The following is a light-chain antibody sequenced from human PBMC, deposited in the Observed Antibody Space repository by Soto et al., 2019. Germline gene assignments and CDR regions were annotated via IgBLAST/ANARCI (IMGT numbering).Light chain of an antibody. CDR3: QQYKSYAWT. V-gene: IGKV1-5*03. Sequence: DIQMTQSPSTLSASVGDRVTITGRASQSISGWLAWYQQKPGKAPKVLIYKASSIESGVPSRFSGSGSGTEFKLTISSLQPDDFATYYGQQYKSYAWTFGQGTKVDIK. CDR1: QSISGW. J-gene: IGKJ1*01. CDR2: KAS.